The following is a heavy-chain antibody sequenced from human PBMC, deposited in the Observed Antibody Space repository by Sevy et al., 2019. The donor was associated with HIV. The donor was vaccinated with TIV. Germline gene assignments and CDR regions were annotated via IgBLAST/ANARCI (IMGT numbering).Heavy chain of an antibody. J-gene: IGHJ4*02. CDR2: ISYDGSNK. CDR1: GFTFSSYA. Sequence: GGSLRLSCAASGFTFSSYAMHWVRQAPGKGLEWVAVISYDGSNKYYADSVKGRFTISRDNSKNTLYLQMNSLRAEDTAGYYCARVRSSRGITMIVVVIRSRFFDYWGQGTLVTVSS. V-gene: IGHV3-30-3*01. D-gene: IGHD3-22*01. CDR3: ARVRSSRGITMIVVVIRSRFFDY.